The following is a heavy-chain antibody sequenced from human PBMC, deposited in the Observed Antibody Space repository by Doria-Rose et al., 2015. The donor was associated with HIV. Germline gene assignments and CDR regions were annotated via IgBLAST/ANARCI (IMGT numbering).Heavy chain of an antibody. D-gene: IGHD6-13*01. CDR1: GVSLSSPGMG. CDR3: ARIKSSRWYHKYYFDF. Sequence: QITLKESGPVLVKPTETLTLTCTVSGVSLSSPGMGVSWIRQPPGKALGWLAHIFSDDERSYKTSLKSRLTISRGTSKSQVVLTMTDMDPVDTATYYCARIKSSRWYHKYYFDFWGQGTLVIVSA. CDR2: IFSDDER. V-gene: IGHV2-26*01. J-gene: IGHJ4*02.